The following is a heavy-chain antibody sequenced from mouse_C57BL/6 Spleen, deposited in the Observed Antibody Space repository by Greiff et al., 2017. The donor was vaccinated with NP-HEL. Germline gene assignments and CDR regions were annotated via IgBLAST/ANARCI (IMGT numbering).Heavy chain of an antibody. CDR1: GFTFSSYT. D-gene: IGHD2-4*01. Sequence: EVKLMESGGGLVKPGGSLKLSCAASGFTFSSYTMSWVRQTPEKRLEWVATISGGGGNTYYPDSVKGRFTISRDNAKNTLYLQMSSLRSEDTALYYCARGYYDYDWFAYWGQGTLVTVSA. J-gene: IGHJ3*01. V-gene: IGHV5-9*01. CDR3: ARGYYDYDWFAY. CDR2: ISGGGGNT.